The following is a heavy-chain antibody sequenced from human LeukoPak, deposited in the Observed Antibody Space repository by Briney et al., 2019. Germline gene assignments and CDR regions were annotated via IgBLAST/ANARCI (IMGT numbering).Heavy chain of an antibody. V-gene: IGHV3-23*01. CDR3: AREIRYFDWLFLFDY. CDR1: GFTFSSYA. J-gene: IGHJ4*02. CDR2: ISGSGGST. D-gene: IGHD3-9*01. Sequence: GGSLRLSCAASGFTFSSYAMSWVRQAPGKGLEWVSAISGSGGSTYYADSVKGRFTISRDNSKNTLYLQMNSLRAEDTAVYYCAREIRYFDWLFLFDYWGQGTLVTVSS.